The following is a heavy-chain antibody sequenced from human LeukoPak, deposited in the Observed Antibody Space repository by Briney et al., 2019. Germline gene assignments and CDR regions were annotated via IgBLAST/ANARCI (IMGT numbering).Heavy chain of an antibody. V-gene: IGHV4-30-4*01. CDR1: GDSISHSDYY. CDR2: IFYTGAT. Sequence: SETLSLTCTVSGDSISHSDYYWSWVRQPPGQGLEWIGYIFYTGATQYNPSLQSRVIMSLDTSKNLFSLNLRSVTAADTAVYYCARDGGGSGSYYPDWFDPWGQGTLVTVSS. D-gene: IGHD3-10*01. J-gene: IGHJ5*02. CDR3: ARDGGGSGSYYPDWFDP.